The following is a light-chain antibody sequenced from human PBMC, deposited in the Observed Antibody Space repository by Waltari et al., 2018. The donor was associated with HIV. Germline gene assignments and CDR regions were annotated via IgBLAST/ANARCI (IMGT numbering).Light chain of an antibody. CDR2: KDT. Sequence: SYELTQPPSVSVSPGQTARITCSGDALPTQYAYWYQQEPGQAPVLVIYKDTERPSGIPERFSGSSSGTTVTLTISGVQAEDEADYYCQSPDSSGPWVFGGGTKLTVL. V-gene: IGLV3-25*03. J-gene: IGLJ3*02. CDR3: QSPDSSGPWV. CDR1: ALPTQY.